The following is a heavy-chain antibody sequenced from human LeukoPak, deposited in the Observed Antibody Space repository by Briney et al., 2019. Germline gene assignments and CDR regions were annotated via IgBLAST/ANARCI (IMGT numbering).Heavy chain of an antibody. D-gene: IGHD5-12*01. V-gene: IGHV1-18*04. Sequence: ASVTVSCKASGYTFTSYGISWVRQAPGQGLEWMGWISAYNGNTNYAQKLQGRVTITTDTSTSTAYMELRSLRSDDTAVYYCARLESGYDYGPVDYWGQGTLVTVSS. CDR3: ARLESGYDYGPVDY. CDR1: GYTFTSYG. CDR2: ISAYNGNT. J-gene: IGHJ4*02.